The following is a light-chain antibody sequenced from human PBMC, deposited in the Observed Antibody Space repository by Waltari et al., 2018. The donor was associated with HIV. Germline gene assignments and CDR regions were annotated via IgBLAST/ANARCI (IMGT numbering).Light chain of an antibody. CDR1: SSNFATTT. V-gene: IGLV1-44*01. J-gene: IGLJ3*02. CDR3: EAWDDSVTGPV. CDR2: GHH. Sequence: QSVLTQPPSASGTPGQRVTRSCSVPSSNFATTTVILYQQLPGAAPKLLLYGHHQRPSGVPDRFSGSKSATSASLVISDLHSDDEGTYYCEAWDDSVTGPVFGGGTKLTVL.